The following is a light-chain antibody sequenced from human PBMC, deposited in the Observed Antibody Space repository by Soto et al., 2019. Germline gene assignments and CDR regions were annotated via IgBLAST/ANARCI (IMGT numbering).Light chain of an antibody. Sequence: QSALTQPTSVTGSAGQSITISCTGTSSDVGGYNYVSWYQQHSGKAPKLMIYEVTNRPSGVSNRFSGSKSGNTASLTISGLQAEDEAEYYCSSYTRTKTLLFGGGTKLTV. CDR1: SSDVGGYNY. CDR3: SSYTRTKTLL. V-gene: IGLV2-14*01. J-gene: IGLJ2*01. CDR2: EVT.